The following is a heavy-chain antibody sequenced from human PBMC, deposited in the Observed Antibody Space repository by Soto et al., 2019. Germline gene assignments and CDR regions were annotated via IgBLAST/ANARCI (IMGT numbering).Heavy chain of an antibody. Sequence: GGSLRLSCAASGFTFSSYAMSWVRQAPGKGLEWVSAISGSGGSTYYADSVKGRFTISRDNSKNTLYLQMNSLRAEDTAVYYCAKDQYGSGSYHHDAFDIWGQGTMVTVSS. D-gene: IGHD3-10*01. CDR1: GFTFSSYA. CDR2: ISGSGGST. V-gene: IGHV3-23*01. J-gene: IGHJ3*02. CDR3: AKDQYGSGSYHHDAFDI.